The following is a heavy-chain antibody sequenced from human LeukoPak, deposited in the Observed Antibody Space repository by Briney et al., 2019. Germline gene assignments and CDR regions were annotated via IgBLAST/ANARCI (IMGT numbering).Heavy chain of an antibody. D-gene: IGHD3-22*01. CDR3: AKEGDSSVD. V-gene: IGHV3-30*18. J-gene: IGHJ4*02. Sequence: GGSLRLSCAASGFTFSSYGMHWVRQAPGKGLEWVAVISYDGSNKYYADSVKGRFTISRDNSKNTLYLQMNSLRAEDTAVYYCAKEGDSSVDWGQGTLVTVS. CDR1: GFTFSSYG. CDR2: ISYDGSNK.